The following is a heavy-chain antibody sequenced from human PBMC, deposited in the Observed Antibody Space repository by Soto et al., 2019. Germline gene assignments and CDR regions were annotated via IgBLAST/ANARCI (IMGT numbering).Heavy chain of an antibody. CDR3: ARDRTYYYDSSGMGAFDI. J-gene: IGHJ3*02. V-gene: IGHV3-33*01. CDR1: GFTFSSYG. CDR2: IWYDGSNK. D-gene: IGHD3-22*01. Sequence: GGSLRLSCAASGFTFSSYGMHWVRQAPGKGLEWVAVIWYDGSNKYYADSVKGRFTISRDNSKNTLYLQMNSLRAEDTAVYYCARDRTYYYDSSGMGAFDIWGQGTMVTVSS.